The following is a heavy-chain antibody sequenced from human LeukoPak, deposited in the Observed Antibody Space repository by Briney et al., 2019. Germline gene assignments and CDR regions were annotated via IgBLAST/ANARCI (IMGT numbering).Heavy chain of an antibody. J-gene: IGHJ3*02. D-gene: IGHD2-21*01. CDR1: GFTFSDYY. CDR3: ARDDGAYCGGDCYSSLGRAFDI. CDR2: ISSSGSTI. Sequence: PGGSLRLSCAASGFTFSDYYMSWIRQAPGKGLEWVSYISSSGSTIYYADSVKGRFTISRDNAKNSLYLQMNSLRAEDTAVYYCARDDGAYCGGDCYSSLGRAFDIWGQGTMVTVSS. V-gene: IGHV3-11*04.